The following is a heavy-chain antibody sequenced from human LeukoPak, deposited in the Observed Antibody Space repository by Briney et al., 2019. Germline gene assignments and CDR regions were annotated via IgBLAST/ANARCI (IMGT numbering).Heavy chain of an antibody. CDR2: IYYSGST. CDR3: AREFHCSGGSCFGYDY. Sequence: SETLSLTCTVSGVSVSSGRYYWSWIRQPPGKGLEWIEYIYYSGSTNYNPSLKSRVTISVDTSKNQFSLKLSSVTAADTAVYYCAREFHCSGGSCFGYDYWGQGTLVTVSS. V-gene: IGHV4-61*01. D-gene: IGHD2-15*01. CDR1: GVSVSSGRYY. J-gene: IGHJ4*02.